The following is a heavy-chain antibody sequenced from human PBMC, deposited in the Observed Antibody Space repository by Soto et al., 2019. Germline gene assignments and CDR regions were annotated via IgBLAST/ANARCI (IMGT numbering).Heavy chain of an antibody. J-gene: IGHJ4*02. D-gene: IGHD2-2*02. CDR1: GYTFTSYY. CDR3: ASADPDIVVVPAAIEPLDY. CDR2: IIPILGIA. Sequence: SVKVSCKASGYTFTSYYIHWVRQAPGQGLEWTGRIIPILGIANYAQKFQGRVTITADKSTSIAYMELSSLRSEDTAVYYCASADPDIVVVPAAIEPLDYWGQGTLVTVSS. V-gene: IGHV1-69*02.